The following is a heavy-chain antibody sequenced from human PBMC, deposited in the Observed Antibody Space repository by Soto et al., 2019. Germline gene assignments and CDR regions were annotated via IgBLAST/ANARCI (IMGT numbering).Heavy chain of an antibody. Sequence: GGSLRLSGAASGFTFSSYSMSWVRQAPWKGLEWVSAISGSGVSTYYADSVKGRFTISRDNSKNTLYLQMNSLRAEDTAVYYCAKASYSGRWHYYFDCFGQGTLVTFCS. D-gene: IGHD1-26*01. CDR3: AKASYSGRWHYYFDC. V-gene: IGHV3-23*01. CDR1: GFTFSSYS. CDR2: ISGSGVST. J-gene: IGHJ4*02.